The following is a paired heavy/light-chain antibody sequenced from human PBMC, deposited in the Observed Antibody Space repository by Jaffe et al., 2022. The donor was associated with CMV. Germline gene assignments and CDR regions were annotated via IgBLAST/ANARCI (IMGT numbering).Light chain of an antibody. V-gene: IGKV2-29*02. CDR3: MQGIHLPLT. CDR2: EVS. CDR1: QSLLHSDGKTY. J-gene: IGKJ4*01. Sequence: DIVMTQTPLSLSVTPGQPASISCKSSQSLLHSDGKTYLYWYLQKAGQSPELLIYEVSSRFSGVSDRLSGSGSGTDFTLTISRVEAEDVGVYYCMQGIHLPLTFGGGTKVEIK.
Heavy chain of an antibody. Sequence: EVQVVESGGDLVQPGGSLRLSCIASGFTFSRYWMSWVRQAPGKGLEWVASINQGGSEKYHVDSVKGRFTISRDNAKNSLFLQMNSLRAEDTAVYYCARAILWWHGSFEYWGQGTLVTVSS. V-gene: IGHV3-7*03. D-gene: IGHD2-21*01. CDR3: ARAILWWHGSFEY. CDR2: INQGGSEK. J-gene: IGHJ4*02. CDR1: GFTFSRYW.